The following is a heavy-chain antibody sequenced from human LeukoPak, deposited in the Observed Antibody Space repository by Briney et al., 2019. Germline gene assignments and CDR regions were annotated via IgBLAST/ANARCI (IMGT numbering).Heavy chain of an antibody. CDR1: GFTFSSYA. Sequence: GGSLRLSCAASGFTFSSYAMHWVCQAPGKGLEWVAVISYDGIKKYYADSVKGRFTISRDNSKNTLFLQMTSLRPEDTAVYYCVHAGATRIYCSSTTCQHWGQGTLVTVSS. V-gene: IGHV3-30-3*01. J-gene: IGHJ1*01. D-gene: IGHD2-2*01. CDR2: ISYDGIKK. CDR3: VHAGATRIYCSSTTCQH.